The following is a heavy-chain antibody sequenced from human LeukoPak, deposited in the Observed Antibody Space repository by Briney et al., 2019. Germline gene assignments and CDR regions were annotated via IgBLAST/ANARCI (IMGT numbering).Heavy chain of an antibody. Sequence: PGGSLRLSCEASGFTFSRFGMNWVRQAPGKGLEWVAFIQYDESLKCYLGSVKGRSATSRDNSKNTVYLQMNSLRVEDTAVYYCAKDQGVVGSYDAWGQGTLVTVSS. V-gene: IGHV3-30*02. CDR3: AKDQGVVGSYDA. J-gene: IGHJ5*02. CDR2: IQYDESLK. D-gene: IGHD3-10*01. CDR1: GFTFSRFG.